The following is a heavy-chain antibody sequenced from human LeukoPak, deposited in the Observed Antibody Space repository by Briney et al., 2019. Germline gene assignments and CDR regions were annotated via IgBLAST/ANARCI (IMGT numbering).Heavy chain of an antibody. V-gene: IGHV4-39*07. Sequence: SETLSLTCTVSGGSISSSSYYWGWIRQPPGKGLEWIGSIYYSGSTYYNPSLKSRVTISVDTSKNQFSLKLSSVTAADTAVYYCARAELNTAMAVDYWGQGTLVTVSS. CDR2: IYYSGST. CDR3: ARAELNTAMAVDY. CDR1: GGSISSSSYY. J-gene: IGHJ4*02. D-gene: IGHD5-18*01.